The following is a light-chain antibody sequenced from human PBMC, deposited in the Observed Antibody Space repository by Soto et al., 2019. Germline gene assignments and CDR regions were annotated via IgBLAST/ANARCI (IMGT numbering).Light chain of an antibody. J-gene: IGKJ1*01. CDR3: QQIESKPPRT. Sequence: DIQMTQSPSSLSASVGDRVTITCQASQSISSYLNWYQQKPGKAPKLLIYAASSLQSGVPSRFSGSGSGTDFTLTISSLQPEDFATYEGQQIESKPPRTYGQG. V-gene: IGKV1-39*01. CDR1: QSISSY. CDR2: AAS.